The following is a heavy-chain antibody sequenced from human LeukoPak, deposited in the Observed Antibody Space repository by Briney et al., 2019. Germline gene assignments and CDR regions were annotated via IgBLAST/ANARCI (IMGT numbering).Heavy chain of an antibody. CDR1: GFTFSNYW. CDR2: IKQDGSEK. J-gene: IGHJ3*02. Sequence: PGGSLRLSCAASGFTFSNYWMSWVRQAPGKGLEWVANIKQDGSEKYYVDSVKGRFTISRDNAKNSLYLQMNSLRAEDTAVYYCAKDEVLRFLEWLSPGAFDIWGQGTMVTVSS. V-gene: IGHV3-7*01. D-gene: IGHD3-3*01. CDR3: AKDEVLRFLEWLSPGAFDI.